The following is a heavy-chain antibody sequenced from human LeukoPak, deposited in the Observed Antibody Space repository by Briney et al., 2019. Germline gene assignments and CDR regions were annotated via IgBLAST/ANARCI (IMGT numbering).Heavy chain of an antibody. CDR2: INPSGGST. CDR1: GYTFTSYY. CDR3: ARGPIVVVPAAITYFDY. V-gene: IGHV1-46*01. J-gene: IGHJ4*02. D-gene: IGHD2-2*01. Sequence: GASVKVSCKASGYTFTSYYMHWVRQAPGQGLERMGIINPSGGSTSYAQKFQGRVTMTRDTSTSTVYMELSSLRSEDTAVYYCARGPIVVVPAAITYFDYWGQGTLVTVSS.